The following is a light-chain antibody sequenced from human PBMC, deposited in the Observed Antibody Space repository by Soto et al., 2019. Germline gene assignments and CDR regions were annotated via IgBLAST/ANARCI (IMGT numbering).Light chain of an antibody. CDR3: QQYNDWPFT. CDR1: QSVSVN. J-gene: IGKJ3*01. CDR2: GVS. V-gene: IGKV3-15*01. Sequence: EIVMTQSPGTLSVSPGKRATLSCRASQSVSVNLAWYQQKPGQAPRLLIYGVSTRATGIPARFSGSESGTEFTLTISSLPSEDFAVYYCQQYNDWPFTFGPGTKVDIK.